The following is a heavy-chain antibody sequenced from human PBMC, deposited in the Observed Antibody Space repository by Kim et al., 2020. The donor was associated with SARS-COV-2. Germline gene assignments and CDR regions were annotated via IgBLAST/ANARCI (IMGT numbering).Heavy chain of an antibody. CDR1: GYTFTGYY. Sequence: ASVKVSCKASGYTFTGYYMHWVRQAPGQGLEWMGWINPNSGGTNYAQKFQGGVTMTRDTSISTAYMELSRLRSDDTAVYYCAREPGITMIVVVTRNDAFDIWGQGTMVTVSS. CDR3: AREPGITMIVVVTRNDAFDI. J-gene: IGHJ3*02. D-gene: IGHD3-22*01. V-gene: IGHV1-2*02. CDR2: INPNSGGT.